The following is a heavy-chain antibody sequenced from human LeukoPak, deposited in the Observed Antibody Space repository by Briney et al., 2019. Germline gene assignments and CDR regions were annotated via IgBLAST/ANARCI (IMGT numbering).Heavy chain of an antibody. Sequence: ASVKVSCKASGYTFTGYYMHWVRQAPGQGLEWMGWINHNGGSKNYAHKFQGRVTMTRDTSISTAYMELSRLRSDDTAVCYGARPYCSSTSCYENWFDPWGQGTLVTVSS. CDR3: ARPYCSSTSCYENWFDP. D-gene: IGHD2-2*01. CDR2: INHNGGSK. J-gene: IGHJ5*02. CDR1: GYTFTGYY. V-gene: IGHV1-2*02.